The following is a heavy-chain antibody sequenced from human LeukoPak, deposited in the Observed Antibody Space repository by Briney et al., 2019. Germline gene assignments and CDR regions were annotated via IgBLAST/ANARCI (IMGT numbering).Heavy chain of an antibody. CDR2: IIPIFGTA. D-gene: IGHD2-2*01. V-gene: IGHV1-69*01. J-gene: IGHJ3*02. CDR3: ARVTPFDIVVVPAASGPFDI. Sequence: SETLSCTATGGTFSSYAISWVRQAPGQGLEWMGGIIPIFGTANYAQKFHGRVTITADESTSTAYMELSSLRSEDTAVYYCARVTPFDIVVVPAASGPFDIGGQGTMVTVSS. CDR1: GGTFSSYA.